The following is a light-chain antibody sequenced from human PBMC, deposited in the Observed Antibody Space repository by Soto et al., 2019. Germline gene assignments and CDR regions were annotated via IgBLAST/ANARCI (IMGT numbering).Light chain of an antibody. V-gene: IGKV4-1*01. CDR3: QQYYSKPQT. J-gene: IGKJ2*01. Sequence: DIVITQSPDSLAVSLGERATISCKSSQSLLYNNKNYLACYQQKPGQPPKLLLYWASTRASGVPDRFTGSRSETDYTLTISSRQPEDGAVDFCQQYYSKPQTFGQGTKREIK. CDR2: WAS. CDR1: QSLLYNNKNY.